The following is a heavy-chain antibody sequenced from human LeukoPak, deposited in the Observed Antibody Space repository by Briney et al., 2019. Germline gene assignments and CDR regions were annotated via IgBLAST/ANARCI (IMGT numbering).Heavy chain of an antibody. CDR3: ARVHSTAYSYGSLSFDY. CDR1: GFTFSSYS. CDR2: ISSSSSTI. D-gene: IGHD5-18*01. Sequence: PGGSLRLSCAASGFTFSSYSMNWVRQAPGKGLEWVSYISSSSSTIYYADSVKGRFTISRDNAKNSLYLQMNSLRAEDTAVYYCARVHSTAYSYGSLSFDYWGQGTLVTVSS. V-gene: IGHV3-48*04. J-gene: IGHJ4*02.